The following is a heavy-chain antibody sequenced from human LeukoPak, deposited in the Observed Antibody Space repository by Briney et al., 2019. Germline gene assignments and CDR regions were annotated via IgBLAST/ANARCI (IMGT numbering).Heavy chain of an antibody. Sequence: ASVKVSCKASGYTFTGYYMHWVRQAPGQGLEWMGRINPNSGGTNYAQKFQGRVTMTRDTSISTAYMELSRLRSDDTAVYYCARGSPDDYGDHKLSGPWGQGTLVTVSS. CDR1: GYTFTGYY. CDR2: INPNSGGT. V-gene: IGHV1-2*06. CDR3: ARGSPDDYGDHKLSGP. D-gene: IGHD4-17*01. J-gene: IGHJ5*02.